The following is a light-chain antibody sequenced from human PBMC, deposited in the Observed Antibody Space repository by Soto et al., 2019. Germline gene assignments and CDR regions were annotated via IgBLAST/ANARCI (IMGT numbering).Light chain of an antibody. CDR2: KAS. CDR1: QGISSW. V-gene: IGKV1-5*03. CDR3: QHYNSYSEA. Sequence: DIQMTQSRSSVSSSVGYRFTITGLAIQGISSWLAWYQQKPGKDPKLLIYKASTLKSGVPSRFSGSGSGTEFTLTISSLQPDDFATYYCQHYNSYSEAFGKGTKVDNK. J-gene: IGKJ1*01.